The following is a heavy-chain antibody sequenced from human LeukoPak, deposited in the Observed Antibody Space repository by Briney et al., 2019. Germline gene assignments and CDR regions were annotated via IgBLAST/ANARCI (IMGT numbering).Heavy chain of an antibody. Sequence: PGGSLRLSCAASGFTFSSYEMNWVRQAPEKGLEWVSYISSSGSTIYYADSVKGRFTISRDNAKNSLYLQMNSLRAEDTAVYYCARGGYSYGPGYYYYGMDVWGQGTTVTVSS. J-gene: IGHJ6*02. V-gene: IGHV3-48*03. CDR3: ARGGYSYGPGYYYYGMDV. CDR1: GFTFSSYE. D-gene: IGHD5-18*01. CDR2: ISSSGSTI.